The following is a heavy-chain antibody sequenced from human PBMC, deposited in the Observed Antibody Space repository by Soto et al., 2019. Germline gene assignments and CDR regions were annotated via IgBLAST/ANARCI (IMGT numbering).Heavy chain of an antibody. D-gene: IGHD3-22*01. V-gene: IGHV1-69*01. CDR2: TIPMFGTP. CDR3: ARPLRDRNYYYGMAV. CDR1: GGTFSKYA. J-gene: IGHJ6*02. Sequence: QVQLVQSGAEMQQPGASVRVSCKASGGTFSKYAFSWVLQAPGQGLEWLGGTIPMFGTPNYAQKFQGRVAISADESTATVYMALSSLRSEDTAVYFCARPLRDRNYYYGMAVWGQGTTVTVSS.